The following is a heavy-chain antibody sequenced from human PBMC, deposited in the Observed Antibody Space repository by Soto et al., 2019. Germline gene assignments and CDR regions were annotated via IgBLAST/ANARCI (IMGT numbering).Heavy chain of an antibody. J-gene: IGHJ3*02. D-gene: IGHD2-21*02. CDR2: IYHSGSA. V-gene: IGHV4-4*02. CDR1: GGSVSSSNW. CDR3: ARVPGVVVSADDAFDI. Sequence: QVQLQESGPGLVKPSGTLSLTCAVSGGSVSSSNWWSWVRQSPGKGLEWMGEIYHSGSAHYNPSLKSRATLSLDQSTNQLSLRLTSVTAADTAVYYCARVPGVVVSADDAFDIWGPGTRVIVSS.